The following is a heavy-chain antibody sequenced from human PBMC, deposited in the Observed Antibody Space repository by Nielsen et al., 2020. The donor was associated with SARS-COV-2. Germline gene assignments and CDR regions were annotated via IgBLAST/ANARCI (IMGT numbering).Heavy chain of an antibody. V-gene: IGHV3-30*04. CDR2: ISYDGSNK. J-gene: IGHJ5*02. CDR1: GFTFSSYA. D-gene: IGHD2-2*01. Sequence: GGSLRLSCAASGFTFSSYAMHWVRQAPGKGLEWVAVISYDGSNKYYADSVKGRFTISRDNSKNTLYLQMNSLRAEDTAVYYCTGERGYCSSTSCYSGFDPWGQGTLVTVSS. CDR3: TGERGYCSSTSCYSGFDP.